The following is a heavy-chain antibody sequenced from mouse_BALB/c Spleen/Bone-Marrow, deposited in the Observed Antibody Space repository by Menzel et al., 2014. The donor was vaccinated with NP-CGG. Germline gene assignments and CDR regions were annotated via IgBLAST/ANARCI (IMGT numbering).Heavy chain of an antibody. V-gene: IGHV1-69*02. Sequence: QVQLQQPGAELVRPGASVKLSCMASGYTFTNYWINWVKQRPGQGLEWIGNIYPSDSYTNYNQKFKDKATLTVDKSSSTAYMQLSSPTSEDSAVYYGTRSGTLGAMDYWGQGTPVTVSS. D-gene: IGHD4-1*01. CDR1: GYTFTNYW. J-gene: IGHJ4*01. CDR3: TRSGTLGAMDY. CDR2: IYPSDSYT.